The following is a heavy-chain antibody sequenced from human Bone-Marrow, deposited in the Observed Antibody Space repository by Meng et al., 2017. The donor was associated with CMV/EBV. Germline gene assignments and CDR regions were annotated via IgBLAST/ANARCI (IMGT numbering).Heavy chain of an antibody. CDR2: IYYSGST. J-gene: IGHJ4*02. CDR3: ARAQMATITAFDY. D-gene: IGHD5-24*01. Sequence: SETLSLTCTVSGGSISSYYWSWIRQPPGKGLEWIGYIYYSGSTNYNPSLKSRVTISVDTSKNQFSLKLSSVTAADTAVYYCARAQMATITAFDYWGQGTRVTGSS. V-gene: IGHV4-59*01. CDR1: GGSISSYY.